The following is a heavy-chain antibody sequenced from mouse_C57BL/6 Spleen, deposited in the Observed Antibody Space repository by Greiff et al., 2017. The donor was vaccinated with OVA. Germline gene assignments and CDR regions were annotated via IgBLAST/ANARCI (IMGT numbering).Heavy chain of an antibody. CDR3: ARDYGSSYGYFDV. V-gene: IGHV1-82*01. J-gene: IGHJ1*03. D-gene: IGHD1-1*01. Sequence: QVHVKQSGPELVKPGASVKISCRASGYAFSSSWMNWVKQRPGKGLEWIGRIYPGDGDTNYNGKFKGKATLTAAKSSSTAYMQLSSLTSEDSAVYICARDYGSSYGYFDVWGTGTTVTVSS. CDR2: IYPGDGDT. CDR1: GYAFSSSW.